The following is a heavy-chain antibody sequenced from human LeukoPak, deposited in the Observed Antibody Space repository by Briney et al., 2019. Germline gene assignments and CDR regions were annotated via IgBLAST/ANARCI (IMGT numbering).Heavy chain of an antibody. CDR1: GGSISRYY. V-gene: IGHV4-59*01. Sequence: SETLSLTCTVSGGSISRYYWSWIRQPPGKGLEWIGYIYYSGNTNYNPSLKGRVTMSVDTSKNQFSLRLSSVTAADTAVYFCAREGSFEEIGAFEIWGQGTMVTVSS. CDR3: AREGSFEEIGAFEI. CDR2: IYYSGNT. J-gene: IGHJ3*02.